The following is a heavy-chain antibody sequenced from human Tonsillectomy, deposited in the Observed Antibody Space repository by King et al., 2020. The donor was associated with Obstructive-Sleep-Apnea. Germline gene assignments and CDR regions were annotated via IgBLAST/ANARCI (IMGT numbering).Heavy chain of an antibody. CDR3: AKDRGAGYYGMDV. V-gene: IGHV3-30*18. D-gene: IGHD3-16*01. Sequence: VQLVESGGGVVQPGTSLRLSCAASGFTFSSSGMHWVRQAPGKGLEWVAVISFDGNNKYYVDSVKGRFTISRDNSKNTLYLQMNSLGAGDTAVYYCAKDRGAGYYGMDVWGQGTTVTVSS. CDR1: GFTFSSSG. CDR2: ISFDGNNK. J-gene: IGHJ6*02.